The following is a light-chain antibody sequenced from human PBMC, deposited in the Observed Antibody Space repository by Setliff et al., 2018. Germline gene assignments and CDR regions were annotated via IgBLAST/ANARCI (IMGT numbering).Light chain of an antibody. V-gene: IGLV2-11*01. CDR2: DVS. CDR3: CSYGGTLYV. J-gene: IGLJ1*01. CDR1: SSDVGGYNS. Sequence: QSALAQPRSVSGSPGQSVTISCTGTSSDVGGYNSVSWYQQHPGKPPKLIIYDVSTRPSGVPDRFSGSKSGNTASLTISGLQAEDEADYYCCSYGGTLYVFGTGTKV.